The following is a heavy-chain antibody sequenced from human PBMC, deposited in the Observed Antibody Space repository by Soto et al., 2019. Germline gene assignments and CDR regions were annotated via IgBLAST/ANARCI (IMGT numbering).Heavy chain of an antibody. CDR2: ISGSGGGT. V-gene: IGHV3-23*01. CDR3: PKDLTTPGAFRIGVVIPERRFDY. D-gene: IGHD3-22*01. CDR1: GVTFSSYD. J-gene: IGHJ4*02. Sequence: GGTLRLSCAASGVTFSSYDMSWIRQAPGKGLEWVSAISGSGGGTYYAGSVKVGFSISRDNSRNPLYLQMSSRRAEDTAVYYCPKDLTTPGAFRIGVVIPERRFDYWGQGTLVTVSS.